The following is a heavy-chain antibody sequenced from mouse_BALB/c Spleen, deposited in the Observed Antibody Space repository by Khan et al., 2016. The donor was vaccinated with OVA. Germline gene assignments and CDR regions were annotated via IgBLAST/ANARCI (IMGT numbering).Heavy chain of an antibody. D-gene: IGHD2-3*01. Sequence: QVQLKQSGPGLVAPSQSLSITCTVSGFSLTSYGIHWVRQPPGKGLEWLVVIWSDGSTNYNSVLNSRLSISKDNSKSQVFLKMNSLHTDDTAIYYCARWFDGYSSLYAMDYWGQGTSVTVSS. CDR3: ARWFDGYSSLYAMDY. CDR2: IWSDGST. J-gene: IGHJ4*01. CDR1: GFSLTSYG. V-gene: IGHV2-6*02.